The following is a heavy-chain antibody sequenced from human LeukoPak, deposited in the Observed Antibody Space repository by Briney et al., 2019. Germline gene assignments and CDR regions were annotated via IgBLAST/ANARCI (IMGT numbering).Heavy chain of an antibody. CDR3: ARAMRYFGYYYYYMDV. Sequence: SETLSLTCTVSGYSISNGYYWGWIRQPPGKGLEWIGEINHSGSTNYNPSLKSRVTISVDTSKNQFSLKLSSVTAADTAVYYCARAMRYFGYYYYYMDVWGKGTTVTISS. V-gene: IGHV4-38-2*02. CDR2: INHSGST. J-gene: IGHJ6*03. CDR1: GYSISNGYY. D-gene: IGHD3-9*01.